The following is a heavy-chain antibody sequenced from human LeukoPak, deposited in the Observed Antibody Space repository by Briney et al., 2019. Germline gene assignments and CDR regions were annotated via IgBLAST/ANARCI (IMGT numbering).Heavy chain of an antibody. CDR2: INHSGST. D-gene: IGHD3-22*01. J-gene: IGHJ4*02. CDR1: GGSISGRSYY. CDR3: ARGPHTGVNYYDSSGYYY. V-gene: IGHV4-39*07. Sequence: SETLSLTCTVSGGSISGRSYYWGWIRQPPGKGLEWIGEINHSGSTNYNPSLKSRVTISVDTSKNQFSLKLSSVTAADTAVYYCARGPHTGVNYYDSSGYYYWGQGTLVTVSS.